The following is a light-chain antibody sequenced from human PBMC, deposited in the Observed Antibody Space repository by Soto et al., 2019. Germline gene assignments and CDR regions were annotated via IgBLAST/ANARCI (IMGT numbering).Light chain of an antibody. CDR2: DAT. V-gene: IGKV3D-20*01. CDR1: QRVSNNF. J-gene: IGKJ1*01. Sequence: VVLSQSPSTLSLSPGETATLSCWASQRVSNNFLGWYQQKPGLPPRLLIYDATSRANGIPERFSGRGSGTHFTLTISRLEPEDFAVYYCQQYGSTPWTFGRGTKVDNK. CDR3: QQYGSTPWT.